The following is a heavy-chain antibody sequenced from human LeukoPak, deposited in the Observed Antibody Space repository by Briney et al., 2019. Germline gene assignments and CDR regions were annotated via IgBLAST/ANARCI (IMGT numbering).Heavy chain of an antibody. CDR2: INPNSGGT. V-gene: IGHV1-2*02. D-gene: IGHD3-10*01. CDR3: ARDLGYYGSGSYLTL. Sequence: ASVKVSCKASGYTFTGYYMHWVRLAPGQGLEWMGWINPNSGGTNYAQKFQGRVTMTRDTSISTAYMELSRQRSDDTAVYYCARDLGYYGSGSYLTLWGQGTLVTVSS. CDR1: GYTFTGYY. J-gene: IGHJ4*02.